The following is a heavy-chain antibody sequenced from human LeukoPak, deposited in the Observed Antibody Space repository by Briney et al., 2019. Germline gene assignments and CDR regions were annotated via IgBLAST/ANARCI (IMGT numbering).Heavy chain of an antibody. V-gene: IGHV4-59*08. CDR2: IYYSGST. D-gene: IGHD1-26*01. CDR1: GGSISSYY. CDR3: ARSGSYKGVDY. J-gene: IGHJ4*02. Sequence: SETLSLTCTVSGGSISSYYWSWIRQPPGKGLERIGYIYYSGSTNYNPSLKSRVTISVDTSKNQFSLKLSSVTAADTAVYYCARSGSYKGVDYWGQGTLVTVSS.